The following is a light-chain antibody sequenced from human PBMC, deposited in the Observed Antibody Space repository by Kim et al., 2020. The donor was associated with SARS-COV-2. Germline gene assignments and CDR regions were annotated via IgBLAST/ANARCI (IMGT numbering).Light chain of an antibody. CDR1: NIGSKS. CDR3: QVWDSSSDHVV. V-gene: IGLV3-21*04. CDR2: YDS. Sequence: APGKTARINCGGNNIGSKSVHWYQQKPGQAPVLVIYYDSDRPSGIPERFSGSNSGNTATLTIRRVEAGDEADYYCQVWDSSSDHVVFGGGTQLTVL. J-gene: IGLJ2*01.